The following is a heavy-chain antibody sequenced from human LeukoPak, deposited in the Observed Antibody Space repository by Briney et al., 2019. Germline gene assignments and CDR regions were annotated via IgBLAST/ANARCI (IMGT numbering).Heavy chain of an antibody. CDR3: ARDESYDSSGYYNY. V-gene: IGHV1-2*04. Sequence: ASVKVSCKASGYTFTGYYMHWVRQAPGQGLEWMGRINPNSGGTNYAQKFQGWVTMTRDTSISTAYMELSRLRSDDTAVYYCARDESYDSSGYYNYWGQGTLVTVSS. CDR1: GYTFTGYY. CDR2: INPNSGGT. D-gene: IGHD3-22*01. J-gene: IGHJ4*02.